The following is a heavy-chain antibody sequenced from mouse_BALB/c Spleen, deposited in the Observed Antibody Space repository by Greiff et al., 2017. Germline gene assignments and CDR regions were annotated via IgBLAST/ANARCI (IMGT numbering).Heavy chain of an antibody. Sequence: QLQESGPGLVKPSQSLSLTCSVTGYSITSGYYWNWIRQFPGNKLEWMGYISYDGSNNYNPSLKNRISITRDTSKNQFFLKLNSVTTEDTATYYCARRSYYGLDYWGQGTTLTVSS. D-gene: IGHD1-2*01. CDR2: ISYDGSN. CDR1: GYSITSGYY. V-gene: IGHV3-6*02. J-gene: IGHJ2*01. CDR3: ARRSYYGLDY.